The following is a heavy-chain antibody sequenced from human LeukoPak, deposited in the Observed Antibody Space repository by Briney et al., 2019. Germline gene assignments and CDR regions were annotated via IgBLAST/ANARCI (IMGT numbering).Heavy chain of an antibody. Sequence: GGSLRLSCAESGFTFSRNGMHWVRQAPGKGLEWVAVIWYDGSNEYYADSVKGRFTVSRDNSKNTMYLQMNSLRAEDTAVYYCAKDRDYIMGIVDYWGQGTLVTVSS. CDR2: IWYDGSNE. CDR3: AKDRDYIMGIVDY. V-gene: IGHV3-33*06. D-gene: IGHD4/OR15-4a*01. J-gene: IGHJ4*02. CDR1: GFTFSRNG.